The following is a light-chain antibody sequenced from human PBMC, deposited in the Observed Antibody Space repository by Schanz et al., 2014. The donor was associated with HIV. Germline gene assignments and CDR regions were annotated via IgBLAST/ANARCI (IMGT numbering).Light chain of an antibody. Sequence: EIVLTQSPGTLSLSPGERATLSCRASQSVSSYLAWYQQKPGQAPRLLIYDASNRAAGIPARFSGSGSGTDFTLTISNLQSEDFAVYYCQQYDSSPQITFGQGTRLEIK. V-gene: IGKV3-20*01. CDR1: QSVSSY. CDR2: DAS. CDR3: QQYDSSPQIT. J-gene: IGKJ5*01.